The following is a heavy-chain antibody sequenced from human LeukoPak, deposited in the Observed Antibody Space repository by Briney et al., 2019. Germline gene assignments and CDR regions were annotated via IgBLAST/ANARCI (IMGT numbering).Heavy chain of an antibody. V-gene: IGHV4-4*07. CDR3: ARDYEDAFDI. CDR2: IYTSGST. J-gene: IGHJ3*02. D-gene: IGHD3-16*01. CDR1: AGPISTYY. Sequence: SETLSLTCTVSAGPISTYYWSWIRQPAGKGLEWIGRIYTSGSTNYNPSLKSRDTMSVDTSKNQFSLKLSSVTAADTAVYFCARDYEDAFDIWGQGTMVTVSS.